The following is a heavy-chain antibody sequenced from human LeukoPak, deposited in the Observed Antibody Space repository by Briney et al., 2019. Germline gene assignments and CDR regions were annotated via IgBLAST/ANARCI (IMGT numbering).Heavy chain of an antibody. D-gene: IGHD2-15*01. CDR3: ARGQETPPLENGI. J-gene: IGHJ3*02. CDR2: INHSGST. Sequence: PGGSLRLSCAVSGFIITNNYMSWVRQPPGKGLEWIGEINHSGSTNYNPSLKSRVTISVDTSKNQFSLKLSSVTAADTAVYYCARGQETPPLENGIWGQGTMVTVSS. CDR1: GFIITNNY. V-gene: IGHV4-4*02.